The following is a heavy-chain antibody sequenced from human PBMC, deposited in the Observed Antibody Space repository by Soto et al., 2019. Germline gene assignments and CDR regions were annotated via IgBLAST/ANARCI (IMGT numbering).Heavy chain of an antibody. CDR3: AKTEYNSPRGWFEP. CDR1: GFTFSNYA. V-gene: IGHV3-23*01. Sequence: GGSLRLSCAASGFTFSNYAMSWVRQPPGKGLEWVSAISGSGGSTYYADSVKGRFTISRDNSKNTLYVQMNSLRAEDTAVYYCAKTEYNSPRGWFEPWGQGTLVTVSS. J-gene: IGHJ5*02. D-gene: IGHD6-6*01. CDR2: ISGSGGST.